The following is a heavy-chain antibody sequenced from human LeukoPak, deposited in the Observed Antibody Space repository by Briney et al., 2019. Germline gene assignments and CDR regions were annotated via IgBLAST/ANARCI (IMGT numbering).Heavy chain of an antibody. Sequence: GSLRLSCAASGFTFSSYAMSWVRQAPGKGLEWVSAISGSGGSTYYADSVKGRFTISRDNSKNTLYLQMNSLRAEDTAVYYCAKEGIVVVVAATPYYYYYMDVWGKGTTVTISS. CDR3: AKEGIVVVVAATPYYYYYMDV. CDR2: ISGSGGST. CDR1: GFTFSSYA. J-gene: IGHJ6*03. D-gene: IGHD2-15*01. V-gene: IGHV3-23*01.